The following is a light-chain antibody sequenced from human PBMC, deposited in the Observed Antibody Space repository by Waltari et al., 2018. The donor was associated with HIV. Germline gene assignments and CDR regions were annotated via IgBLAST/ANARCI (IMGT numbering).Light chain of an antibody. CDR3: NSYVGSNNYI. V-gene: IGLV2-8*01. CDR2: GCS. Sequence: QSALTQPPSASGSPGQSVTISCTGTSRDVGGYNSVSWYQHHPGKAPKLMIYGCSKRPPGFPDRCSGSKSGNTASLTVSGLQAEDEADYYCNSYVGSNNYIFGTGTKVTVL. CDR1: SRDVGGYNS. J-gene: IGLJ1*01.